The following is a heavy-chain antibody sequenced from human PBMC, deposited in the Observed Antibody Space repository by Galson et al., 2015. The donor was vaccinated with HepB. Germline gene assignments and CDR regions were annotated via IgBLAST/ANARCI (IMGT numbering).Heavy chain of an antibody. J-gene: IGHJ4*02. CDR1: GFTFSTYA. CDR2: MGYSDETT. D-gene: IGHD4-17*01. CDR3: AKQFRDFGDYVRPH. V-gene: IGHV3-23*01. Sequence: SLRLSCAASGFTFSTYAMSWVRQAPGKGLEWVSVMGYSDETTYYADSVKGRFTISRDNSQNTLYLQMNSLRAEDTAVYYCAKQFRDFGDYVRPHWGQGTLVTVSS.